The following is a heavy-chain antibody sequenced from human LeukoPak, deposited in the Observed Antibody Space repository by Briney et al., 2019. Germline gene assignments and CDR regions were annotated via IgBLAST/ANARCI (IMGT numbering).Heavy chain of an antibody. Sequence: ASVKVSCKASGYTFTSYGISWLRQAPGQRLEWMGWIHAGNGNTKYSQKFQGRVTITRDTSASTAYMELSSLRSEDTAVYYCARDLGYSYGYPFDYWGQGTLVTVSS. CDR2: IHAGNGNT. D-gene: IGHD5-18*01. J-gene: IGHJ4*02. CDR3: ARDLGYSYGYPFDY. V-gene: IGHV1-3*01. CDR1: GYTFTSYG.